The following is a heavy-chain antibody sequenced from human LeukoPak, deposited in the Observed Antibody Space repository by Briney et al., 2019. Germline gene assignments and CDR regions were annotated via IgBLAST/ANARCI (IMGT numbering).Heavy chain of an antibody. CDR1: GFTFSSHA. J-gene: IGHJ4*02. CDR2: IGGGGDDT. V-gene: IGHV3-23*01. D-gene: IGHD3-22*01. CDR3: GKGVRGLYYYDDY. Sequence: GGSLRLSCEASGFTFSSHAMSWVRQAPGKGLEWVSVIGGGGDDTYYADSVKGRFSISRDNSKNTLYLQMNALRAEDTAVCYCGKGVRGLYYYDDYRGQGTQVTVSS.